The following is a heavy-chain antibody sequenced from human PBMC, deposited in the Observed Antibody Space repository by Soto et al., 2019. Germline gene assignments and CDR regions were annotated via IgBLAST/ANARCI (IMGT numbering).Heavy chain of an antibody. D-gene: IGHD2-15*01. Sequence: QVQLVQSGAEVKKPGSSVKVSCKASGGTFSSYAISWVRQAPGQGLEWMGGIIPIFGTTNYAQKFQGRVTITPDXSXSAXYMELSSLRSEDTAVYYCARVVTVVKSFHYWYFDLWGRGTLVTVSS. CDR1: GGTFSSYA. J-gene: IGHJ2*01. CDR3: ARVVTVVKSFHYWYFDL. CDR2: IIPIFGTT. V-gene: IGHV1-69*05.